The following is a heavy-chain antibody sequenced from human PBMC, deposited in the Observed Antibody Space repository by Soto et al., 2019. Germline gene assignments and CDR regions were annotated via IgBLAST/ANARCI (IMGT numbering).Heavy chain of an antibody. Sequence: PSQTLSLTCVISGDSVSSNSAAWNWIRQSPSRGLEWLGRTYYRSKWYNDYAVSVKSRITINPDTSKNQFSLQLNSVTPEDTAVYYCARDQLGTAVAGITPHFDYWGQGTLVTVSS. V-gene: IGHV6-1*01. CDR1: GDSVSSNSAA. D-gene: IGHD6-19*01. J-gene: IGHJ4*02. CDR3: ARDQLGTAVAGITPHFDY. CDR2: TYYRSKWYN.